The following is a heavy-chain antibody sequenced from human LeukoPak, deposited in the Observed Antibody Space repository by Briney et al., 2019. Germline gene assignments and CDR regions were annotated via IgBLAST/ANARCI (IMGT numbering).Heavy chain of an antibody. Sequence: PSETLSLTCAVYGGSFSGYYWSWIRQPPGKGLEWIGEINHSGSTNYNPSLKSRVTISVDTSKNQFSLKLSSVTAADTAVYYCARGRIQLWLGLNWFDPWGQGTLVTVSS. CDR1: GGSFSGYY. CDR2: INHSGST. D-gene: IGHD5-18*01. J-gene: IGHJ5*02. V-gene: IGHV4-34*01. CDR3: ARGRIQLWLGLNWFDP.